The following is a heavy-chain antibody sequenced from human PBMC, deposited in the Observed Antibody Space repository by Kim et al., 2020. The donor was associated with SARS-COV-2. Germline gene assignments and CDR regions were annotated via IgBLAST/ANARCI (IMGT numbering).Heavy chain of an antibody. CDR2: IDPCDSYT. J-gene: IGHJ6*02. CDR1: GYSFTSYW. CDR3: ARRQYYDILTGSPPYYYGMDV. Sequence: GESLKISCKGSGYSFTSYWISWVRQMPGKGLEWMGRIDPCDSYTNYSPSFQGHVTISADKSISTAYLQWSSLKASDTAMYYCARRQYYDILTGSPPYYYGMDVWGQGTTVTVSS. V-gene: IGHV5-10-1*01. D-gene: IGHD3-9*01.